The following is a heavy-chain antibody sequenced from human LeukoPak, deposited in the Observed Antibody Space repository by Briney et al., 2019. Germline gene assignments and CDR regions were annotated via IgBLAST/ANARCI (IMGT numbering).Heavy chain of an antibody. V-gene: IGHV1-2*02. J-gene: IGHJ3*02. CDR3: ARKWFGELFSQVPDAFDI. CDR2: IYPNSGGT. CDR1: GYTFTGYY. D-gene: IGHD3-10*01. Sequence: WASVKVSCKASGYTFTGYYMHWVRQAPGQGLEWMGWIYPNSGGTNYAQKFQGRVTMTRDTSISTAYMELSRLRSDDTAVYYCARKWFGELFSQVPDAFDIWGQGTMVTVSS.